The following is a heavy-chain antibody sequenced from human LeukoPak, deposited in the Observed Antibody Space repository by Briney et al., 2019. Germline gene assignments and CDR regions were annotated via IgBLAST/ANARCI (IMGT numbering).Heavy chain of an antibody. CDR2: ISAYNGNT. Sequence: ASVKVSCKASGGTFSSYEISWVRQAPGQGLEWMGWISAYNGNTNYAQKLQGRVTMTTDTSTSTAYMELRSLRSDDTAVYYCARVGGDGYNPVPYNWFDPWGQGTLVTVSS. J-gene: IGHJ5*02. CDR1: GGTFSSYE. CDR3: ARVGGDGYNPVPYNWFDP. V-gene: IGHV1-18*01. D-gene: IGHD5-24*01.